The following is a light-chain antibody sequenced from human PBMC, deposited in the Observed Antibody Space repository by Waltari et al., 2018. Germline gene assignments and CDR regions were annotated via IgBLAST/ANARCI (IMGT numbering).Light chain of an antibody. J-gene: IGLJ2*01. CDR1: TSNIGGGHD. V-gene: IGLV1-40*01. CDR2: GNN. CDR3: QSFDNMLSGGVV. Sequence: QSVLTQPPSVSGTPGQRVTISCSGSTSNIGGGHDVHWYQHLPGPAPKLLIYGNNNRPSGFPDRFSGSKSGTSASLAITGLQADDEADYFCQSFDNMLSGGVVFGGGTKLAVL.